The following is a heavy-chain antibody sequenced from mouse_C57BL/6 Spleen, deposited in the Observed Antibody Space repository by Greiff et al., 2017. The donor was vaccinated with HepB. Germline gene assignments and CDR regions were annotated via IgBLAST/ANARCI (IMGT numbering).Heavy chain of an antibody. CDR2: INPNNGGT. CDR3: ARSLRSYRYFDV. Sequence: EVQLQQSGPELVKPGASVKISCKASGYTFTDYYMNWVKQSHGKSLEWIGDINPNNGGTSYNQKFKGKATLTVDKSSTTAYMELRSLTSEDSAVYYCARSLRSYRYFDVWGTGTTATVSS. D-gene: IGHD1-1*01. V-gene: IGHV1-26*01. CDR1: GYTFTDYY. J-gene: IGHJ1*03.